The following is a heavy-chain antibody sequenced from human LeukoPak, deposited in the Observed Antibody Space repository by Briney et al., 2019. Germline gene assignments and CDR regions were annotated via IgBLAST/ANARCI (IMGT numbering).Heavy chain of an antibody. Sequence: ASVKVSCKASGYTFTGYYMHWVRQAPGQGLEWMGWINPNSGGTNYAQKFQGRVTMTRDTSISTAYMELSRLRSDDTAVYYCARAYDFWSGYHHDDAFDIWGQGTMVTVSS. CDR2: INPNSGGT. J-gene: IGHJ3*02. D-gene: IGHD3-3*01. V-gene: IGHV1-2*02. CDR1: GYTFTGYY. CDR3: ARAYDFWSGYHHDDAFDI.